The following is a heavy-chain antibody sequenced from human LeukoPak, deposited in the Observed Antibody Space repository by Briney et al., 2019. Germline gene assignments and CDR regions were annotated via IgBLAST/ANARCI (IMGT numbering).Heavy chain of an antibody. D-gene: IGHD5-12*01. CDR1: GGSFSDYY. CDR2: ISYSGST. Sequence: SETLSLTCAVYGGSFSDYYWSWIRQPPGKGLEWIGCISYSGSTNYSPSLKSRVTISVDTSKKQFSLNLNSVTAADTAIYYCARGARGYPDDNFDYWGQGTLVTVSS. J-gene: IGHJ4*02. CDR3: ARGARGYPDDNFDY. V-gene: IGHV4-59*01.